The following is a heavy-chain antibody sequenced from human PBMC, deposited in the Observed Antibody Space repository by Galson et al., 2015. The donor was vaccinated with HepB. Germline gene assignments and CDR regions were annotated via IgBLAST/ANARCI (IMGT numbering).Heavy chain of an antibody. CDR1: GFTFSSYW. V-gene: IGHV3-7*03. J-gene: IGHJ4*02. D-gene: IGHD1-26*01. CDR3: ARETRHLVGAADY. CDR2: IKQDGSEK. Sequence: SLRLSCAASGFTFSSYWMSWVRQAPGKGLEWVANIKQDGSEKYYVDSVKGRFTISRDNAKNSLYLQMNSLRAEDTAVYYCARETRHLVGAADYWGQGTLVTVSS.